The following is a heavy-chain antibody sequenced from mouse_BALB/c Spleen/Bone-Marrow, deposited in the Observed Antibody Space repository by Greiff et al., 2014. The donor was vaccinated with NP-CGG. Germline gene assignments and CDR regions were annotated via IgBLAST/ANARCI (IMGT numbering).Heavy chain of an antibody. CDR1: GFTFSSYI. J-gene: IGHJ1*01. D-gene: IGHD6-2*01. CDR3: ARVSPYWYFDV. Sequence: EVKLVESGGGFVQPGGSLKLPCAASGFTFSSYIMSWVRQTPEKRLEWVAYISHSGGSSYYLDTVKGRFTISRDDAKNTLYLQMSSLKSEDTAMYYCARVSPYWYFDVWGAGTTVTVSS. V-gene: IGHV5-12-2*01. CDR2: ISHSGGSS.